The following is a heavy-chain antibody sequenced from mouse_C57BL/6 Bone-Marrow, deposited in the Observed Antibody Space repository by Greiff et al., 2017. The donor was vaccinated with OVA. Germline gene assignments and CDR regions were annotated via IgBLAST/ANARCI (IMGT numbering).Heavy chain of an antibody. V-gene: IGHV5-4*01. CDR3: ARDPDDYDY. D-gene: IGHD2-4*01. Sequence: EVKLVESGGGLVKPGGSLKLSCAASGFTFSSYAMSWVRQTPEKRLEWVATISDGGSYTYYPDNVKGRFTISRDNAKNNLYLQMSHLKSEDTAMYYCARDPDDYDYWGQGTALTVSS. CDR2: ISDGGSYT. J-gene: IGHJ2*01. CDR1: GFTFSSYA.